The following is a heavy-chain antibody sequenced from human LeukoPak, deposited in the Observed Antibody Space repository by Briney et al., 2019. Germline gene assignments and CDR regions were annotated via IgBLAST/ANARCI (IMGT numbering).Heavy chain of an antibody. V-gene: IGHV4-30-4*01. CDR3: ARDLGYYGMDV. J-gene: IGHJ6*02. CDR2: IYYSGST. D-gene: IGHD7-27*01. Sequence: SETLSLTCTVSGGSISSGDYYWSWIRQPPGKGLEWIGYIYYSGSTYYNPSLKSRVTISVDKSKNQFSLKLSSVTAADTAVYYCARDLGYYGMDVWGQGTTVTVSS. CDR1: GGSISSGDYY.